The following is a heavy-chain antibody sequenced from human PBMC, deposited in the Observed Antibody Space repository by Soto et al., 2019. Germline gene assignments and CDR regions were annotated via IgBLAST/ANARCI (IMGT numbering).Heavy chain of an antibody. CDR3: ARTLWIPFDY. CDR1: GGSFSCYY. J-gene: IGHJ4*02. D-gene: IGHD5-12*01. CDR2: INHSGST. Sequence: PSETLSLTCAVYGGSFSCYYWSWIRQPPGKGLEWIGEINHSGSTNYNPSLKSRVTISVDTSKNQFSLKLSSVTAADTAVYYCARTLWIPFDYWGQGTLVTVSS. V-gene: IGHV4-34*01.